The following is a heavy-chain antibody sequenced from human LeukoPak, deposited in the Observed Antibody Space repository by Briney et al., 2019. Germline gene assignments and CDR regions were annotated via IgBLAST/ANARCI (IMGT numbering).Heavy chain of an antibody. CDR1: GGSISSYY. V-gene: IGHV4-59*01. CDR3: ARDTTRWFGP. J-gene: IGHJ5*02. CDR2: IYYSGST. D-gene: IGHD1-26*01. Sequence: SETLSLTCTVSGGSISSYYWSWIRQPPGKGLEWIGYIYYSGSTNYNPSHKSRVTISVDTSKNQFSLKLSSVTAADTAVYYCARDTTRWFGPWGQGTLVTVSS.